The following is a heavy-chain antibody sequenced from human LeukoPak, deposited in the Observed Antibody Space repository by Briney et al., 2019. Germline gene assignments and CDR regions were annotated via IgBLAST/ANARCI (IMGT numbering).Heavy chain of an antibody. Sequence: PGGSLRLSCAASGFTFSNYGIHWVRQAPGKGLEWVSYISSSSSTIYYADSVKGRFTISRDNAKNSLYLQMNSLRAEDTAVYYCASYGDYGSFDYWGQGTLVTVSS. D-gene: IGHD4-17*01. CDR3: ASYGDYGSFDY. CDR1: GFTFSNYG. CDR2: ISSSSSTI. J-gene: IGHJ4*02. V-gene: IGHV3-48*04.